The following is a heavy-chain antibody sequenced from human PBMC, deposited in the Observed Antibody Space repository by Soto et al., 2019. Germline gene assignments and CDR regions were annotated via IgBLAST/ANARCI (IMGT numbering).Heavy chain of an antibody. CDR3: ARGYVLYYYYYYGMDV. CDR2: IIPIFGTA. J-gene: IGHJ6*02. D-gene: IGHD5-12*01. V-gene: IGHV1-69*13. Sequence: ASVKVSCKASGGTFSSYAISWVRQAPGQGLEWMGGIIPIFGTANYAQKFQGRVTITADESTSTAYMELSSLRSEDTAVYYCARGYVLYYYYYYGMDVWGQGTTVTVSS. CDR1: GGTFSSYA.